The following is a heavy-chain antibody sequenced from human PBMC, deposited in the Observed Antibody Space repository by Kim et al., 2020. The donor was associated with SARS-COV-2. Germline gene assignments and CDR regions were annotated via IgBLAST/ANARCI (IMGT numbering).Heavy chain of an antibody. V-gene: IGHV3-30*18. CDR1: GFTFSSYG. J-gene: IGHJ4*02. D-gene: IGHD5-18*01. CDR3: AKGGYSYGYTHLPFDY. Sequence: GGSLRLSCAASGFTFSSYGMHWVRQAPGKGLEWVAVISYDGSNKYYADSVKGRFTISRDNSKNTLYLQMNSVRAEDTAVYYCAKGGYSYGYTHLPFDYWGQGTLVTVSS. CDR2: ISYDGSNK.